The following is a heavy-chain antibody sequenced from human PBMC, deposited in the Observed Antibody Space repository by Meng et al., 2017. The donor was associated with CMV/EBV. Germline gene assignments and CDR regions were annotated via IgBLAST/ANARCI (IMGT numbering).Heavy chain of an antibody. CDR3: TIDIAAAASP. D-gene: IGHD6-13*01. CDR2: IKSKTDGGTT. J-gene: IGHJ5*02. Sequence: SCAASGFTFSNAWRSWVRQAPGKGLEWVGRIKSKTDGGTTDYAAPVKGRFTISRDDSKNTLYLQMNSLKTEDTAVYYCTIDIAAAASPWGQGTLVTVSS. V-gene: IGHV3-15*01. CDR1: GFTFSNAW.